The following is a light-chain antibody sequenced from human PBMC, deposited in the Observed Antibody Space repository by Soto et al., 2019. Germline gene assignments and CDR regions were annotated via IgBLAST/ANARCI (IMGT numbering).Light chain of an antibody. CDR2: DVS. J-gene: IGLJ1*01. CDR1: SSEIGGYNY. V-gene: IGLV2-14*01. CDR3: SSYTSGSTFYV. Sequence: QSALTQPASVSGSPGQSITISCTGTSSEIGGYNYVSWFQQHPGKAPKLMISDVSNRPSGVSNRFSGSKSGNTASLTISGLQAEDEADYYRSSYTSGSTFYVFGTGTKVTVL.